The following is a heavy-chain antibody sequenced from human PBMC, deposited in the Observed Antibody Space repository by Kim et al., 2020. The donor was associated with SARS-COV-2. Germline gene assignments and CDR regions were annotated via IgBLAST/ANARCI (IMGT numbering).Heavy chain of an antibody. V-gene: IGHV4-39*01. CDR2: IYYSGST. Sequence: SETLSLTCTVSGGSISSSSYYWGWIRQPPGKGLEWIGSIYYSGSTYYNPSLKSRVTISVDTSKNQFSLKLSSVTAADTAVYYCARDLPDTAMVEDYYYYGMDVWGQGTTVTVSS. CDR1: GGSISSSSYY. CDR3: ARDLPDTAMVEDYYYYGMDV. J-gene: IGHJ6*02. D-gene: IGHD5-18*01.